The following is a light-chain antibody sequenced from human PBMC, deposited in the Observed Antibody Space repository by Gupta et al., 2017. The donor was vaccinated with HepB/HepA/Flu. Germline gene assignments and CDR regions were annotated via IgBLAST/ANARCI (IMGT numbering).Light chain of an antibody. Sequence: SYALTQPPSASVSPGQTARITCSVDALPKQYAYWYQQKPGQAPVLVIYKDSERPSGIPERFSGSSSGTTVTLTISGVQAEDEADYYCQSADSSGTWVFGGGTKLTVL. V-gene: IGLV3-25*03. CDR1: ALPKQY. CDR2: KDS. CDR3: QSADSSGTWV. J-gene: IGLJ3*02.